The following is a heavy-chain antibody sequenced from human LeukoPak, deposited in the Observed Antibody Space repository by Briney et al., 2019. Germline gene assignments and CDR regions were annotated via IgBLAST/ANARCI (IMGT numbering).Heavy chain of an antibody. D-gene: IGHD6-19*01. CDR1: RGSIVGYF. CDR2: IRFSGAT. CDR3: ARGNGWRDY. Sequence: SETLSLTCTVSRGSIVGYFWTWVRQPPGKGLECIGNIRFSGATSYNPSLESRVTISVDSSKSQIFLNLRSVTTADTAVYYCARGNGWRDYWGQGTLVTVSS. V-gene: IGHV4-59*01. J-gene: IGHJ4*02.